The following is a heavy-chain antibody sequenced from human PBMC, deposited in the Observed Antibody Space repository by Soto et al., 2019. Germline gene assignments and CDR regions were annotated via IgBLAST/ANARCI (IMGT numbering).Heavy chain of an antibody. Sequence: PGGSLRLSCAASGFTFDDYAMHWVRQAPGKGLEWVSGISWNSGSIGYADSVKGRFTISRDNAKNSLYLQMNSLRAEDTALYYCAKGYYDSSGTSWPPFDYWGQGTLVTVSS. V-gene: IGHV3-9*01. CDR3: AKGYYDSSGTSWPPFDY. CDR2: ISWNSGSI. D-gene: IGHD3-22*01. CDR1: GFTFDDYA. J-gene: IGHJ4*02.